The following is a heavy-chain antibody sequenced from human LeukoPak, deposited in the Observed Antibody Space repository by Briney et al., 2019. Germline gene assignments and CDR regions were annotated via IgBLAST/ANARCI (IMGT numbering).Heavy chain of an antibody. CDR2: IIPILGIA. V-gene: IGHV1-69*02. J-gene: IGHJ6*03. CDR1: GGTFSSYT. CDR3: ARIQYQLLVNYYYYMDV. Sequence: SVKVSCKASGGTFSSYTISWVRQAPGQGLEWMGRIIPILGIANYAQKFQGRVTITADKSTSTAYMELSSLRSEDTAVYYCARIQYQLLVNYYYYMDVWGKGTTVTVSS. D-gene: IGHD2-2*01.